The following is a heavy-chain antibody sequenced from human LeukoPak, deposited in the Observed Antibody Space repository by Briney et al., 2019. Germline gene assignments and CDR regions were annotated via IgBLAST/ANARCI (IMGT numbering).Heavy chain of an antibody. D-gene: IGHD3-16*01. CDR1: GFTFTSYA. J-gene: IGHJ4*02. CDR2: FGHSEAT. CDR3: AKALWDSDQGEASDS. Sequence: GGSLRLSCAVSGFTFTSYAMQWVRQAPGKGLEWVACFGHSEATSYGDSVKGRFTISRDSSKNMLYLQMNTLRHEDTAIYYCAKALWDSDQGEASDSWGQGTLVTVSS. V-gene: IGHV3-30-3*01.